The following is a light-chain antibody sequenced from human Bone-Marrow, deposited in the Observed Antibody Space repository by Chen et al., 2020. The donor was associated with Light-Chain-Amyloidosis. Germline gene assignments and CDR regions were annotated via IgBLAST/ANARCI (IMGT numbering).Light chain of an antibody. CDR3: QSADSSGTYEVI. J-gene: IGLJ2*01. CDR1: ALTTKY. Sequence: SYELTQPPWLSVSPVHPARITCAGDALTTKYVYWYQQKQGQAPVLVIHRDTERPSGLSERFSGSSSVTTATLTISGVQAEGEADYHCQSADSSGTYEVIFGGGTKLTVL. CDR2: RDT. V-gene: IGLV3-25*03.